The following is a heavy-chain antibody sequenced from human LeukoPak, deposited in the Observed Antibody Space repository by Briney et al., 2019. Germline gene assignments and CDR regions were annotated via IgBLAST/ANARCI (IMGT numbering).Heavy chain of an antibody. Sequence: SETVSLTCTVSGGSISGHYWSWIRQPPGKGLEWIGYIYYGGSTNYNPSLKSRVTISVDTSKNQFSLKLSSVTAADTAVYYCARHPISSSWYNYYGMDVWGQGTTATVSS. CDR3: ARHPISSSWYNYYGMDV. V-gene: IGHV4-59*08. J-gene: IGHJ6*02. D-gene: IGHD6-13*01. CDR2: IYYGGST. CDR1: GGSISGHY.